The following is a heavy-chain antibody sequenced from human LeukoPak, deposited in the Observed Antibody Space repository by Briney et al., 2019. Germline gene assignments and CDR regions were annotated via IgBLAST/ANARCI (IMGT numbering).Heavy chain of an antibody. Sequence: PSETLSLTCTVSGGSISSGDYYWSWIRQPPGKGLEWIGYIYYSGSTYYNPSLKSRVTISADTSKNQFSLKLSSVTAADTAVYYCARLTTVTTGHDYWGQGTLVTVSS. D-gene: IGHD4-17*01. CDR1: GGSISSGDYY. CDR3: ARLTTVTTGHDY. CDR2: IYYSGST. J-gene: IGHJ4*02. V-gene: IGHV4-30-4*01.